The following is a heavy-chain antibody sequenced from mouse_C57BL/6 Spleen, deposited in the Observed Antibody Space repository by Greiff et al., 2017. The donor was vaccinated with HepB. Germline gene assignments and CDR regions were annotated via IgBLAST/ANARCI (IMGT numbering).Heavy chain of an antibody. J-gene: IGHJ4*01. CDR2: FYPGSGSI. CDR3: ARHEDYYDYDRDYAMDY. Sequence: VQLQQFGAELVKPGASVKLSCKASGYTFTEYTIHWVKQRSGQGLEWIGWFYPGSGSIKYNEKFKDKATLTADKSSSTVYMELSRLTSEDSAVYFCARHEDYYDYDRDYAMDYWGQGTSVTVSS. CDR1: GYTFTEYT. D-gene: IGHD2-4*01. V-gene: IGHV1-62-2*01.